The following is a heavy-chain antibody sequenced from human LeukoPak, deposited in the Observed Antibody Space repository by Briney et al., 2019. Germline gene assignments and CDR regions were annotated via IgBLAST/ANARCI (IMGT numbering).Heavy chain of an antibody. CDR3: AKGGWDTAMGVSYYYYGMDV. Sequence: PGGSLRLSCAASGFTFSSFWMSWVRQAPGKGLEWVANINEDGREMYYLDSVKGRFTISRDNSKNTLYLQMNSLRAEDTAVYYCAKGGWDTAMGVSYYYYGMDVWGQGTTVTVSS. D-gene: IGHD5-18*01. J-gene: IGHJ6*02. CDR1: GFTFSSFW. CDR2: INEDGREM. V-gene: IGHV3-7*02.